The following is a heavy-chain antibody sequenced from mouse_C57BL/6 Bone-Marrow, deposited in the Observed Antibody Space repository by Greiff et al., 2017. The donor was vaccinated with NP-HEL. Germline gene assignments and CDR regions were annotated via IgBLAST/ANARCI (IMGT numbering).Heavy chain of an antibody. CDR2: ISNGGGST. CDR1: GFTFSDYY. V-gene: IGHV5-12*01. CDR3: ARPIIDYYAMDY. J-gene: IGHJ4*01. D-gene: IGHD1-2*01. Sequence: EVKVVESGGGLVQPGGSLKLSCAASGFTFSDYYMYWVRQTPEKRLEWVAYISNGGGSTYYPDTVKGRFTISRDNAKNTLYLQMSRLKSEDTAMYYCARPIIDYYAMDYWGQGTSVTVSS.